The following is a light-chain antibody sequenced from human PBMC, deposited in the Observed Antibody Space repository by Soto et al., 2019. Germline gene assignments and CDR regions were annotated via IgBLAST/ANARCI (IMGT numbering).Light chain of an antibody. Sequence: DIQITQSPSTLSASVKDSVTITCRASQSISNWLAWYQQKPGKAPNLLIYQASVLESGVPSRFSGSGSGTEFTLTISGLQPDDFATYYCQQYDGYPWTFGQGTKVDIK. V-gene: IGKV1-5*03. CDR3: QQYDGYPWT. CDR1: QSISNW. CDR2: QAS. J-gene: IGKJ1*01.